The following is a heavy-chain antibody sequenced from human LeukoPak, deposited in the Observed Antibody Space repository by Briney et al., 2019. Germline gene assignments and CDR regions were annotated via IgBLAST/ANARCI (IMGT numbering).Heavy chain of an antibody. CDR3: ARGPYDFWSGYLLSDP. V-gene: IGHV1-2*02. D-gene: IGHD3-3*01. J-gene: IGHJ5*02. Sequence: ASVKVSCKASGYTFTGYYMHWVRQAPGQGLEWMGWINPNSGGTNYAQKFQGRVTMTRDTSISTAYMELSRLGSDDTAVYYRARGPYDFWSGYLLSDPWGQGTLVTVSS. CDR1: GYTFTGYY. CDR2: INPNSGGT.